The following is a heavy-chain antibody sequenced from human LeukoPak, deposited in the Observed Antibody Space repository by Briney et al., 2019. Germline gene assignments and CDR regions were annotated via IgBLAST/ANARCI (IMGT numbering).Heavy chain of an antibody. Sequence: SETPSLTCTVSGGSISVSGYYWGWIRQPPGKGLEWIGSIFYTGSTYYNPSLKSRVTISVAMSKNQFSLRLSSVTAADTAVYYCARLSGYSYGYIAYWGQGTLVTVSS. V-gene: IGHV4-39*01. D-gene: IGHD5-18*01. CDR2: IFYTGST. J-gene: IGHJ4*02. CDR1: GGSISVSGYY. CDR3: ARLSGYSYGYIAY.